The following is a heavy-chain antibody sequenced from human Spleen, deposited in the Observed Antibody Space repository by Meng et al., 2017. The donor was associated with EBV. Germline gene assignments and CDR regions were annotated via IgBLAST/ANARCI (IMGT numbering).Heavy chain of an antibody. CDR2: INTNTGNP. Sequence: QVQLVHTGSELKKPGVSVKVSCKASGYTFTNYAMNWVRQAPGQGLEWLGWINTNTGNPTYAQGFTGRFVFSLDTSVSTAYLQISRLKAEDTGVYYCARVYYDSSGLSDYWGQGTLVTVSS. V-gene: IGHV7-4-1*02. CDR3: ARVYYDSSGLSDY. CDR1: GYTFTNYA. J-gene: IGHJ4*02. D-gene: IGHD3-22*01.